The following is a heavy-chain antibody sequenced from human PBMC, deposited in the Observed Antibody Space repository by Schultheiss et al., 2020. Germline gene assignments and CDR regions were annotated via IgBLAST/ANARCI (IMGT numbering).Heavy chain of an antibody. CDR2: ISYDGSNK. D-gene: IGHD4-17*01. CDR1: GFTFSSYG. CDR3: ARDKGRNGDYSQDIDY. Sequence: GGSLRLSCAASGFTFSSYGMHWVRQAPGKGLEWVAVISYDGSNKYYADSVKGRFTISRDNSKNTLYLQMNSLRAEDTAVYYCARDKGRNGDYSQDIDYWGQGTLVTVSS. J-gene: IGHJ4*02. V-gene: IGHV3-30*19.